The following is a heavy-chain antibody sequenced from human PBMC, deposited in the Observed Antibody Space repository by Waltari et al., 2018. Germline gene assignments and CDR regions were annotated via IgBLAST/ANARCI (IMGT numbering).Heavy chain of an antibody. CDR2: IIPILGIA. CDR1: GGTFSSYT. V-gene: IGHV1-69*02. Sequence: QVQLVQSGAEVKKPGSSVKVSCKASGGTFSSYTISWVRQAPGQGLEWMGRIIPILGIANYAQKFQGRVTITADKSTSTAYMELSSLRFEDTAVYYCARGIFNGYNSEYAFDIWGQGTMVTVSS. D-gene: IGHD5-12*01. CDR3: ARGIFNGYNSEYAFDI. J-gene: IGHJ3*02.